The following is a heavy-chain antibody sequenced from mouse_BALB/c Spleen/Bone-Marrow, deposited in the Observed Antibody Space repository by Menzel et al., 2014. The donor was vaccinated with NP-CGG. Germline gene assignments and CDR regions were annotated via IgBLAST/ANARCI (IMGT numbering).Heavy chain of an antibody. D-gene: IGHD2-3*01. CDR2: INPNNGGI. V-gene: IGHV1-18*01. CDR1: GYTFTEYT. Sequence: EVQLQQSGPELVKPGASVKISCKTSGYTFTEYTMHWVKQSHGKSLEWIGSINPNNGGINYNQKFKGKATLTVDKSSSTAYMELRSLTPEDSAVYYCARGDGYYVYAMDYWGQGTSVTVSS. J-gene: IGHJ4*01. CDR3: ARGDGYYVYAMDY.